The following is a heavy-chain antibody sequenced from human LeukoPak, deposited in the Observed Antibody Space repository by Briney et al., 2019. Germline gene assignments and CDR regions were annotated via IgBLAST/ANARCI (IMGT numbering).Heavy chain of an antibody. J-gene: IGHJ3*02. V-gene: IGHV1-18*01. CDR2: ISAYNGNT. CDR1: GYTFTSYG. CDR3: ARDTGYYDSSGDYRSDAFDI. Sequence: ASVKVSCKTSGYTFTSYGISWMRQAPGQGLEWMAWISAYNGNTNYAQKLQGRVTVTTDTSTGTSYMELRSLRSDDTAVYYCARDTGYYDSSGDYRSDAFDIWGQGTMVIVSS. D-gene: IGHD3-22*01.